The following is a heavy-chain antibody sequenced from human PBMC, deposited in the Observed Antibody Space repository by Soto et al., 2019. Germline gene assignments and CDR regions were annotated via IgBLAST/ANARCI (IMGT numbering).Heavy chain of an antibody. Sequence: DVKLLESGGGLAKPGGSLRLSCEASGFTFSSYGMTWVRQAPGKGLEWVSAISGSGGSTFYADSLGGRFTISRDNSKNILYLEMKGLRAGDTAMYYCAKASSASGRECPGHWGQGAQVTVSS. J-gene: IGHJ4*02. V-gene: IGHV3-23*01. D-gene: IGHD6-6*01. CDR1: GFTFSSYG. CDR2: ISGSGGST. CDR3: AKASSASGRECPGH.